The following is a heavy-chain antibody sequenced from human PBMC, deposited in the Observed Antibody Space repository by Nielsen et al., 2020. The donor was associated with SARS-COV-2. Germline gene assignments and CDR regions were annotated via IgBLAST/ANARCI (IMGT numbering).Heavy chain of an antibody. J-gene: IGHJ3*02. CDR3: ARRGYGGPRAFDI. V-gene: IGHV4-4*07. D-gene: IGHD4-23*01. CDR1: GGSISSYY. Sequence: GSLRLSCTVSGGSISSYYWSWIRQPAGKGLEWIGRIYTSGSTNYNPSLKSRVTISVDTSKNQFSLKLSSVTAADTAVYYCARRGYGGPRAFDIWGQGTMVTVSS. CDR2: IYTSGST.